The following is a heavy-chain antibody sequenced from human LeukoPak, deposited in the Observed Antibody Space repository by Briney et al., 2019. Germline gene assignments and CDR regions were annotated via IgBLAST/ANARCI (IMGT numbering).Heavy chain of an antibody. V-gene: IGHV1-8*03. CDR2: MNPNSGNT. D-gene: IGHD3-10*01. Sequence: ASVKVSCKASGYTFTSYDINWVRQATGQGLEWMGWMNPNSGNTGYAQKFQGRVTITRNTSISTAYMELSSLRSEDTAVYYCARGRESITMVRGVIIHYPLTFENWFDPWGQGTLVTVSS. CDR3: ARGRESITMVRGVIIHYPLTFENWFDP. CDR1: GYTFTSYD. J-gene: IGHJ5*02.